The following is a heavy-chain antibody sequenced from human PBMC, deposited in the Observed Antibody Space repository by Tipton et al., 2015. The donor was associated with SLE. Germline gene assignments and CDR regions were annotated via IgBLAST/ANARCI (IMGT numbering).Heavy chain of an antibody. CDR3: ATGGYPDAFDM. J-gene: IGHJ3*02. CDR1: GGSLTSGGPITSDTYY. V-gene: IGHV4-61*09. Sequence: TLSLTCTVSGGSLTSGGPITSDTYYWTWIRQPAGEGLEWIGHIYTSGSTNYNPSLKSRITISEDTSKNQFSLKLSSVTAADTAVYYCATGGYPDAFDMWGQGTMVTVSS. CDR2: IYTSGST. D-gene: IGHD2-15*01.